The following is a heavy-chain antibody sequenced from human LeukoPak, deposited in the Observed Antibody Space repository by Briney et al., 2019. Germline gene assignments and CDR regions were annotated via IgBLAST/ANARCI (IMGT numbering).Heavy chain of an antibody. Sequence: PGGSLRLSRAASGFTVSSNYMSWVRQAPGKGLEWGSVIYSGGSTYYADSVKGRFTISRDNSKNTLYLQVNSLRADDTAVYYCARARGYGDYVDYWGQGTLVTVSS. CDR3: ARARGYGDYVDY. D-gene: IGHD4-17*01. CDR1: GFTVSSNY. CDR2: IYSGGST. V-gene: IGHV3-53*01. J-gene: IGHJ4*02.